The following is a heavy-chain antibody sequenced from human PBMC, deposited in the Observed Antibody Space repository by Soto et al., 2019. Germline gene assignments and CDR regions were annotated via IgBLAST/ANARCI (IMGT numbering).Heavy chain of an antibody. D-gene: IGHD2-2*01. J-gene: IGHJ6*03. Sequence: GGSLRLSCAGSGFTLSSHWMHWVRQAPGKGLMWVSHINGDGSSTTYADSVKGRFTISRDNAKNTLYLQMNSLRAEDTAVYYCTRRGVPAATVYYMDVWGKGTTVTVSS. CDR2: INGDGSST. V-gene: IGHV3-74*01. CDR3: TRRGVPAATVYYMDV. CDR1: GFTLSSHW.